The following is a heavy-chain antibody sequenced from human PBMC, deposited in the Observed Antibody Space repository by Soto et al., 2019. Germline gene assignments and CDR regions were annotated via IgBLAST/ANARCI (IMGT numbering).Heavy chain of an antibody. CDR1: GFSLPNDRVG. Sequence: QITLKKSGPTLVKPTQTLTLTYTFSGFSLPNDRVGVCWIRQPPGESLEWLAVIYWDDTKTYRPSLENRLPITKDSSKNQVALTVTHMDYVDTATYYCAHANGGSSLYWGQGPLVTVSS. V-gene: IGHV2-5*02. CDR3: AHANGGSSLY. J-gene: IGHJ4*02. CDR2: IYWDDTK. D-gene: IGHD1-26*01.